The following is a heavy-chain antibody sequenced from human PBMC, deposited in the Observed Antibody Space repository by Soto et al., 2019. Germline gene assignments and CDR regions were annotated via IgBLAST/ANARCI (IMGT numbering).Heavy chain of an antibody. CDR3: ADRMANKDLSSIRPGMAWFDH. V-gene: IGHV5-51*01. D-gene: IGHD3-16*02. J-gene: IGHJ5*02. CDR2: IYPGDSDT. Sequence: GESLKLSCVGSGYSFSTYWIGWVRQMPGKGLEWMGMIYPGDSDTRYSPSFQGRITISADRSINTAYMQWSSLKASDTAIYYCADRMANKDLSSIRPGMAWFDHWEHGTLFTVAS. CDR1: GYSFSTYW.